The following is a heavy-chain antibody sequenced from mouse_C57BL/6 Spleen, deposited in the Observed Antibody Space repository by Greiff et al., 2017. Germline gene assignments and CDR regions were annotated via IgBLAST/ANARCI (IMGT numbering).Heavy chain of an antibody. V-gene: IGHV5-4*01. D-gene: IGHD1-1*01. Sequence: EVKLVESGGGLVKPGGSLKLSCAASGFTFSSYAMSWVRQTPEKRLEWVATISAGGSYTYYPDNVKGRFTISRDNAKNNLYLQMSHLKSEDTAMYYCARDGGSSYAMDYWGQGTSVTVSS. CDR2: ISAGGSYT. CDR3: ARDGGSSYAMDY. J-gene: IGHJ4*01. CDR1: GFTFSSYA.